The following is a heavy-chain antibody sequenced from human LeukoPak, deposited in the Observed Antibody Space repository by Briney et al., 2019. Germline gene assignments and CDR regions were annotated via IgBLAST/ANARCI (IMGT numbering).Heavy chain of an antibody. J-gene: IGHJ4*02. CDR2: MNPNSGAT. CDR3: ARSGITTIPNFDY. D-gene: IGHD1/OR15-1a*01. Sequence: ASVKVSCKASGYTFSGYYIHWVRQAPGQGREWMGWMNPNSGATNNAQKFRGRVTLSRDTSISTAYMELRKLRSDDAAVYYCARSGITTIPNFDYWGQGNLVTVSS. CDR1: GYTFSGYY. V-gene: IGHV1-2*02.